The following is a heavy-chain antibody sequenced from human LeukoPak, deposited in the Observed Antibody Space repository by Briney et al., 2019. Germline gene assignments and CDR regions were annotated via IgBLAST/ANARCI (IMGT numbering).Heavy chain of an antibody. CDR1: GFTFSSYS. D-gene: IGHD4-17*01. CDR2: ISSSSSYI. J-gene: IGHJ4*02. V-gene: IGHV3-21*01. Sequence: PGGSLRLSCAASGFTFSSYSMNWVRQAPGKGLEWVSSISSSSSYIYYADSVKGRFTISRDNAKNSLYLQMNSLRAEDMAVYYCARDVTTVTNRIDYWGQGTLVTVSS. CDR3: ARDVTTVTNRIDY.